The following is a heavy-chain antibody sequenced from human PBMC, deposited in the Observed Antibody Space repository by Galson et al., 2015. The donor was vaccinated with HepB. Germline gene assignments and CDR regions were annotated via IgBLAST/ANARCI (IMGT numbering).Heavy chain of an antibody. D-gene: IGHD5-18*01. CDR1: GFTFSSYA. CDR2: ISYDGSNK. V-gene: IGHV3-30*04. Sequence: SLRLSCAASGFTFSSYAMHWVRQAPGKGLEWVAVISYDGSNKYYADSVKGRFTISRDNSKNTLYLQMNSLRAEDTAVYYCARGYSWFDPWGQGTLVTVSS. J-gene: IGHJ5*02. CDR3: ARGYSWFDP.